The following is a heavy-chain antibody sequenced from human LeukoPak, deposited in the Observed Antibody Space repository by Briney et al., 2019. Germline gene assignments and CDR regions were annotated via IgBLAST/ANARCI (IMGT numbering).Heavy chain of an antibody. CDR2: IFYDGST. CDR1: GGSISSYY. Sequence: SETLSLTCTVSGGSISSYYWSWIRQPPGKGLEWIGYIFYDGSTNYNPSLKSRVSISLDTSKNQFSLKLSSVTAADTAVYYCASQLGGTTFHWGQGTLVTVSS. CDR3: ASQLGGTTFH. D-gene: IGHD1-1*01. J-gene: IGHJ4*02. V-gene: IGHV4-59*01.